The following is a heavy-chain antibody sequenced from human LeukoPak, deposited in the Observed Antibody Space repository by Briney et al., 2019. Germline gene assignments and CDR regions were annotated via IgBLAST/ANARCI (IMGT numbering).Heavy chain of an antibody. J-gene: IGHJ1*01. Sequence: GGSLRLSCAASGVTVSSTYMIWVRQAPGKGLEWVSIIYSGGATYYADSVKGRFTISRDISNNTLFLRMNSLRADDTAVYYCARSRRDGYNLGNRGQGTLVTVSS. CDR3: ARSRRDGYNLGN. CDR1: GVTVSSTY. D-gene: IGHD5-24*01. V-gene: IGHV3-53*01. CDR2: IYSGGAT.